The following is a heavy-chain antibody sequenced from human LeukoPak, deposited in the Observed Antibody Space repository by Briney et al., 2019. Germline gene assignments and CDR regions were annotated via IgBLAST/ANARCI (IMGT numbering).Heavy chain of an antibody. Sequence: SQTLSLTCVISGDSVSSNNVAWNWLRQSPSRGLEWLGRTYYGSRWYNEYAVSVESRITINPNTAKNQFSLQLNSATPEDMAVYYCARRFSVDSQFDYWGQGTPVTVAP. V-gene: IGHV6-1*01. CDR3: ARRFSVDSQFDY. J-gene: IGHJ4*02. D-gene: IGHD3-10*01. CDR2: TYYGSRWYN. CDR1: GDSVSSNNVA.